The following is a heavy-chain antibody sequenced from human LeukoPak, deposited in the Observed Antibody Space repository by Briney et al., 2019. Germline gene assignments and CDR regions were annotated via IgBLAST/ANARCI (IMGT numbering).Heavy chain of an antibody. CDR3: ARRSCSGGSCLPYNWFDP. Sequence: PGGSLRLSCAASGFTFSDYYMSWIRQAPGKGLEWVSYISSSGSTIYYADSMKGRFTISRDNAKNSLYLQMNSLRAEDTAVYYCARRSCSGGSCLPYNWFDPWGQGTLVTVSS. V-gene: IGHV3-11*01. CDR2: ISSSGSTI. J-gene: IGHJ5*02. D-gene: IGHD2-15*01. CDR1: GFTFSDYY.